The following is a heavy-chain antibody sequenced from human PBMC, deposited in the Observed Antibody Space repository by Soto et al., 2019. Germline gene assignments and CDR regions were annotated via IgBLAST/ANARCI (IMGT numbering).Heavy chain of an antibody. CDR1: GGSISSSSYY. J-gene: IGHJ5*02. CDR3: ARQDVVVVAATLLGWFDP. V-gene: IGHV4-39*01. CDR2: IYYSGST. Sequence: SETLSLTCTVSGGSISSSSYYWGWIRQPPGKGLEWIGSIYYSGSTYYNPSLKSRVTISVDTSKNQFSLKLSSVTAADTAVYYCARQDVVVVAATLLGWFDPWGQGTLVTVSS. D-gene: IGHD2-15*01.